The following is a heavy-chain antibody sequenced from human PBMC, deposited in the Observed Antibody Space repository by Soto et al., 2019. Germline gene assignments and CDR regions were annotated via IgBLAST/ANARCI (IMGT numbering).Heavy chain of an antibody. CDR1: GYTFTGYY. CDR3: ARDRSSPYYYYYGMDV. Sequence: ASVKVSCKASGYTFTGYYMHWVRQAPGQGLEWMGWINPNSGGTNYAQKFQGRVTMTRDTSISTAYMELSRLRSDDTAVYYCARDRSSPYYYYYGMDVWGQGTTVTVS. CDR2: INPNSGGT. D-gene: IGHD6-13*01. J-gene: IGHJ6*02. V-gene: IGHV1-2*02.